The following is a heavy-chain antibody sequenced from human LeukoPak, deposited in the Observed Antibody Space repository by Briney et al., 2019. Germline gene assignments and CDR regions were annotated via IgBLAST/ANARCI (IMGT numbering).Heavy chain of an antibody. CDR2: ISVSSTT. J-gene: IGHJ3*02. CDR1: GFAFSSNA. D-gene: IGHD2-2*01. V-gene: IGHV3-23*01. CDR3: AKCNLDSCREGFHI. Sequence: PGGSLRLSCAAAGFAFSSNALSWVRQAPGEGLDWDSSISVSSTTYYLDSVKGRFTISRDNSNNALFLQMNSLRAEDTALYYCAKCNLDSCREGFHIWGQGTMVTVSS.